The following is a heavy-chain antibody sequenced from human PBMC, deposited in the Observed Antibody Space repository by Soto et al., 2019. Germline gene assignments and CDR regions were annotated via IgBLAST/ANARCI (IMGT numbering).Heavy chain of an antibody. CDR3: ARAVSAGNYYYGMDV. CDR1: GYTFTTFW. CDR2: IDPGDTYA. V-gene: IGHV5-10-1*01. D-gene: IGHD2-21*01. Sequence: PGESLKISCTGFGYTFTTFWISWVRQMPGKGLEWMGRIDPGDTYATYSPAFQGHVTISADKATSTAYLQWSSLKASDTAMYYCARAVSAGNYYYGMDVWGQGTTVTVSS. J-gene: IGHJ6*02.